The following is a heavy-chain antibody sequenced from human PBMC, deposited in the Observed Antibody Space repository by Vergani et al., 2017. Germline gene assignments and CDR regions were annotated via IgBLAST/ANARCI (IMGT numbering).Heavy chain of an antibody. D-gene: IGHD6-19*01. CDR2: IYYSGST. CDR1: GGSISSYY. J-gene: IGHJ4*02. Sequence: QVQLPESGPGLVKPSETLSLTCTVSGGSISSYYWSWIRQPPGKGLEWIGYIYYSGSTNYNPSLESRVTISVDTSKNQFSLKLSSVTAADTAVYYCARHHKTVVAGTDGPTGSFWDWGQGTLVTVSS. V-gene: IGHV4-59*08. CDR3: ARHHKTVVAGTDGPTGSFWD.